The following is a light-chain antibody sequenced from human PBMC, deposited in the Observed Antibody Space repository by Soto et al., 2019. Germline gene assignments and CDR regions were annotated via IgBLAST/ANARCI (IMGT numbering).Light chain of an antibody. CDR3: QQYGSSAWT. J-gene: IGKJ1*01. CDR1: QSVSSSY. Sequence: GERATLSCRASQSVSSSYLAWYQQKPGQAPRLLIYGASSRATGIPDRFSGSGSGTDFTLTISRLEPEDFAVYYCQQYGSSAWTFGQGTKVDIK. CDR2: GAS. V-gene: IGKV3-20*01.